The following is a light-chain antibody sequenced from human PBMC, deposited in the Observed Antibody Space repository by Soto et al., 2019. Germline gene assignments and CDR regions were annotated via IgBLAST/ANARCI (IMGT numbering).Light chain of an antibody. V-gene: IGKV3-11*01. CDR1: QSVSSY. CDR3: QQRSNWLGT. CDR2: DAP. J-gene: IGKJ4*01. Sequence: EIVLTQSPATLSLSPGERATLSCRASQSVSSYLAWYQQKPGQAPRLLIYDAPNRATGIPARFSGSGSGTDFTLTISSLEPEDFAVYYCQQRSNWLGTFGGGTKVDIK.